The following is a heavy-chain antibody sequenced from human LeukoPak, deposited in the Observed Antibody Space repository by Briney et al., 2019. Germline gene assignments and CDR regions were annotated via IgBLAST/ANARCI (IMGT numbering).Heavy chain of an antibody. J-gene: IGHJ4*02. CDR1: GGSISSSSYS. CDR3: AREHPASNYYDSSGYYPFDY. V-gene: IGHV4-39*07. D-gene: IGHD3-22*01. Sequence: SETLSLTCTVSGGSISSSSYSWGWIRQPPGKGLGWIGSIYYSGSTYYNPSLKSRVTISVDTSKNQFSLKLSSVTAVDTAVYYCAREHPASNYYDSSGYYPFDYWGQGTLVTVSS. CDR2: IYYSGST.